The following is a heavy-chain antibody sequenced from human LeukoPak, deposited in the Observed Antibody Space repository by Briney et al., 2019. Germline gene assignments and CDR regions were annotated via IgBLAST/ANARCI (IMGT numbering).Heavy chain of an antibody. CDR1: GGSISSSYY. Sequence: PSETLSLTCAVSGGSISSSYYWSWIRQPPGKGLEWIGYIYYSGSTNYNPSLKSRVTISVDTSKNQFSLKLFSVTAADTAVYYCARVRREYDILTGYRVYYFDYWGQGTLVTVSS. CDR3: ARVRREYDILTGYRVYYFDY. CDR2: IYYSGST. J-gene: IGHJ4*02. V-gene: IGHV4-61*01. D-gene: IGHD3-9*01.